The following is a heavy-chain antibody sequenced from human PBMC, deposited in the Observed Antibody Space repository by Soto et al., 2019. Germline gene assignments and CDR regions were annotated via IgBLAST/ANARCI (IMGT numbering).Heavy chain of an antibody. CDR1: GGSISSSSYY. CDR3: ARHDGICSGGSCYSEWFDP. CDR2: IYYSGST. J-gene: IGHJ5*02. V-gene: IGHV4-39*01. D-gene: IGHD2-15*01. Sequence: SETLSVTWTVSGGSISSSSYYWGWIRQPPGKGLEWIGSIYYSGSTYYNPSLKSRVTISVDTSKNQFSLKLSSVTAADTAVYYCARHDGICSGGSCYSEWFDPWGKGTLVTVSS.